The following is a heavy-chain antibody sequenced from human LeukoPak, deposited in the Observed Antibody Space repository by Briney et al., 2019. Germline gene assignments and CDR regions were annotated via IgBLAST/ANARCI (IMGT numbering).Heavy chain of an antibody. V-gene: IGHV1-18*01. J-gene: IGHJ5*02. CDR3: SRGAPEFTWFDP. CDR1: GCTFTSYG. CDR2: ISVYNANT. Sequence: ASVKVSCKASGCTFTSYGISWVRQAPGQGLEWMGWISVYNANTNYAQKFQGRVSMTTDTSTTTAYMELQSLRSDDTAVYYCSRGAPEFTWFDPWGQGTLVIVSS. D-gene: IGHD3-10*01.